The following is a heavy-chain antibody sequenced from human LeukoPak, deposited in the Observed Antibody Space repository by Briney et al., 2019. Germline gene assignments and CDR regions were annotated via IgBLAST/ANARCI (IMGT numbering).Heavy chain of an antibody. CDR1: GFTFSSYW. J-gene: IGHJ4*02. CDR2: INTDGSST. D-gene: IGHD2-21*01. V-gene: IGHV3-74*01. CDR3: ARGLCGGDCYDY. Sequence: GGSLRLSCAASGFTFSSYWMHWVRQAPGKGLVWVSRINTDGSSTSYADSVKGRFTISRDNAKNTLYLQMNSLRAEDTAVYYCARGLCGGDCYDYWGQGTLVTVSS.